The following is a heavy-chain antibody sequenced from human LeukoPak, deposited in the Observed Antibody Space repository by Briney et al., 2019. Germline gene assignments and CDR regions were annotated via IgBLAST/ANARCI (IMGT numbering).Heavy chain of an antibody. J-gene: IGHJ4*02. Sequence: GGSLRLSCAASGFTSNNYAMSWVRQAPGKGLEWVSAITDSGGGTYHADSVKGRFTISRDNSMNTLYLQMNSLRAEDMAVYYCAKGSRSSRPYYFDFWGRGTLVTVSS. CDR1: GFTSNNYA. V-gene: IGHV3-23*01. CDR3: AKGSRSSRPYYFDF. D-gene: IGHD3-10*01. CDR2: ITDSGGGT.